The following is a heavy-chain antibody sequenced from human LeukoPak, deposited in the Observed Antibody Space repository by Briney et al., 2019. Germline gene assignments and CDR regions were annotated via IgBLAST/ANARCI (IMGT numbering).Heavy chain of an antibody. CDR2: IYTSGST. CDR3: ARGYDVRGYYYYYYMDV. Sequence: SETLSLTCTVSGGSISNYYWSWIRQPAGKGLEWIGRIYTSGSTNYNPSLKSRVTMSVDTSKNQFSLKLSSVTAADTAVYYCARGYDVRGYYYYYYMDVWGKGTTVTVSS. V-gene: IGHV4-4*07. J-gene: IGHJ6*03. CDR1: GGSISNYY. D-gene: IGHD1-1*01.